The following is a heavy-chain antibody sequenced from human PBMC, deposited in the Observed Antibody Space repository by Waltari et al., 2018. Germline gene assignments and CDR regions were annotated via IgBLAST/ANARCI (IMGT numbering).Heavy chain of an antibody. CDR2: IYHSGTA. D-gene: IGHD2-8*01. J-gene: IGHJ6*02. Sequence: QVQLQESGPGLVKPSGTLSLTCAVSGASISISKWWSWVRQSPGTGLEWIGEIYHSGTACYSPSLKSRVTLSIDKSKNQFSLELTSVTAADAAIYYCAAVSRVSCVNGVCQYYYFGMDVWGQGTAVTVSS. CDR1: GASISISKW. V-gene: IGHV4-4*02. CDR3: AAVSRVSCVNGVCQYYYFGMDV.